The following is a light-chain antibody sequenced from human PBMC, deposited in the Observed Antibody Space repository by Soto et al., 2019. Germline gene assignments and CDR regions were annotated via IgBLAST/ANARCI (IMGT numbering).Light chain of an antibody. CDR3: GSYSHSSTLYV. CDR1: SSDVGGSNY. V-gene: IGLV2-14*03. J-gene: IGLJ1*01. Sequence: QSALTQPASVSGSPGQSITISCTGTSSDVGGSNYVSWYQQHPGKAPKLMIYDVSNRPSGVSNRFSGSKSGNTASLTISGLQAADEADYDCGSYSHSSTLYVFGTGTKLTVL. CDR2: DVS.